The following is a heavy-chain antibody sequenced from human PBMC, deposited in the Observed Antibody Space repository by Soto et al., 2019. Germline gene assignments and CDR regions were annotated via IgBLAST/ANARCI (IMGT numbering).Heavy chain of an antibody. CDR3: AKELAAAGTTSYGIFDY. V-gene: IGHV3-30*18. J-gene: IGHJ4*02. Sequence: PGGSLRLSCAASGFTFSSYGMHWVRQAPGKGLEWVAVISYDGSNKYYADSVKGRFTISRDNSKNTLYLQMNSLRAEDTAVYYCAKELAAAGTTSYGIFDYWGQGTLVTVSS. CDR2: ISYDGSNK. D-gene: IGHD6-13*01. CDR1: GFTFSSYG.